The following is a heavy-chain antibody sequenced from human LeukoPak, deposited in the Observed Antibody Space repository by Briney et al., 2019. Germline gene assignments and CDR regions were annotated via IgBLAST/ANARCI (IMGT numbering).Heavy chain of an antibody. V-gene: IGHV1-46*01. Sequence: ASVKVSCKASGYTFTSYYMHWVRQAPGQGLEWMGIINPSGGSTSYAQKFQGRVTMTRDTSTSTVYMELSSLRSEDTAVYYCARDSGITGTTGAIDYWGQGTLVTVSS. CDR3: ARDSGITGTTGAIDY. D-gene: IGHD1-20*01. J-gene: IGHJ4*02. CDR1: GYTFTSYY. CDR2: INPSGGST.